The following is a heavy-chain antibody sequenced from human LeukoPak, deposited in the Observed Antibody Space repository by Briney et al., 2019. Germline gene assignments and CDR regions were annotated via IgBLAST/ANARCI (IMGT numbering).Heavy chain of an antibody. CDR3: ARVLGSYAFDY. V-gene: IGHV3-11*06. J-gene: IGHJ4*02. Sequence: GGSLRLHCAASGFTFSDYYMSWIRQAPGKGLEWVSYISSGGSDTNYADSVKGRFTISRDNTKNSLYLQMNSLRAEDTAVYYCARVLGSYAFDYWGQGILVTVSS. CDR1: GFTFSDYY. CDR2: ISSGGSDT. D-gene: IGHD1-26*01.